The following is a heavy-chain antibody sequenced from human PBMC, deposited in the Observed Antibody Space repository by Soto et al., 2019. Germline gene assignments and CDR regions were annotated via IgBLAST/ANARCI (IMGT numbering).Heavy chain of an antibody. CDR1: GLSIRTYY. Sequence: SETLSLTCTVSGLSIRTYYWSWIRQPPGKGLEWIGYIYYTGSTNYNPSLKSRVTISVDTSKNQFSLKLSSVTAADTAVYYCARASGCSGDSCAFDPWGQGTLVTVS. D-gene: IGHD2-15*01. CDR2: IYYTGST. CDR3: ARASGCSGDSCAFDP. J-gene: IGHJ5*02. V-gene: IGHV4-59*01.